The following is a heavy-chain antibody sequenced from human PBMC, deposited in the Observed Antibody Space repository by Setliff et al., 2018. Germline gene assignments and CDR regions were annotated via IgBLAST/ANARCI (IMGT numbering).Heavy chain of an antibody. V-gene: IGHV4-59*12. J-gene: IGHJ2*01. D-gene: IGHD1-26*01. CDR2: IYYSGST. CDR1: GGSISSYY. CDR3: ARDVEVGGWYFDL. Sequence: SETLSLTCTVSGGSISSYYWSWIRQPPGKGLEWIGYIYYSGSTNYNPSLKSRVTISVDTSKNQFSLRLNSVTAADTAVYYCARDVEVGGWYFDLWGHGTLVTVSS.